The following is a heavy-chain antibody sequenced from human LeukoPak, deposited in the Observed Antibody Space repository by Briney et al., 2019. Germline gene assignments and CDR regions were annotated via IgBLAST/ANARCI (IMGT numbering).Heavy chain of an antibody. D-gene: IGHD6-19*01. CDR3: ARDDSAWYAY. J-gene: IGHJ4*02. V-gene: IGHV3-48*03. CDR1: GFTFSSYE. CDR2: ISSSGRSI. Sequence: GGSLRLSCAASGFTFSSYEMNWVRQAPGKGLEWVSYISSSGRSIYYADSVKGRFTISRDNAKNSLYLQMNSLRAEDTAVYYCARDDSAWYAYWGPGTLVTVSS.